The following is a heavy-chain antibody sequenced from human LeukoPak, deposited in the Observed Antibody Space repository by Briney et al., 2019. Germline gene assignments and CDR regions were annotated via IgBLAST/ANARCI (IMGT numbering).Heavy chain of an antibody. D-gene: IGHD2-2*01. CDR2: ISGSGGST. Sequence: GGSLRLSCAASGFTFSSYAMSWVRQAPGKGLEWVSAISGSGGSTYYADSVKGRFTISRDNSKNTLYLQMNSLRAEDTAVYYCAKDPKTIVVVPAADFDYWGQGTLVTVSS. CDR3: AKDPKTIVVVPAADFDY. V-gene: IGHV3-23*01. CDR1: GFTFSSYA. J-gene: IGHJ4*02.